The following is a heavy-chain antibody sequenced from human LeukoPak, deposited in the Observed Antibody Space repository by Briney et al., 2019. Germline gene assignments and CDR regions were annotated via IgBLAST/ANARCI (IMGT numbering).Heavy chain of an antibody. CDR2: ISYDGSNK. V-gene: IGHV3-30*07. Sequence: GRSLRLSCAASGFTFSSYAMHWVRQAPGKGLEWVAVISYDGSNKYYADSVKGRFTISRDNAKNTLYLQMNSLRAEDTAVYYCASASSHRIAAGGDYWGQGTLVTVSS. CDR1: GFTFSSYA. D-gene: IGHD6-13*01. J-gene: IGHJ4*02. CDR3: ASASSHRIAAGGDY.